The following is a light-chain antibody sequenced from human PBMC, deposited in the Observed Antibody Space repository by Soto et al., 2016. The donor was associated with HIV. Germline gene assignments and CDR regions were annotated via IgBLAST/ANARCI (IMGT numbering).Light chain of an antibody. Sequence: DIQMTQSPSSLSASIGDRVTITCQTSQGISNNLNWYQQKPGKAPKLLIYDASKLETGVPSRFSGSGSGTYFTFTISSLQPEDFATYYCQQSYSTSYTFGQGTKLEIK. J-gene: IGKJ2*01. V-gene: IGKV1-39*01. CDR3: QQSYSTSYT. CDR1: QGISNN. CDR2: DAS.